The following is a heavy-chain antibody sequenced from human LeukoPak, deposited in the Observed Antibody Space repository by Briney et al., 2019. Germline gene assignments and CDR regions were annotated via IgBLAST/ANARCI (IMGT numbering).Heavy chain of an antibody. V-gene: IGHV4-4*07. CDR3: PRDLNVAVAGPIFDS. Sequence: SETLSLTCTISGGSISSYYWSWIRQPAGKGLEWIGRIYTTGSTNYNPSLKSRVTMSVDTSKNQFSLKLSSVTAADTAVYYRPRDLNVAVAGPIFDSWGQGTLVTVSS. CDR1: GGSISSYY. D-gene: IGHD6-19*01. CDR2: IYTTGST. J-gene: IGHJ4*02.